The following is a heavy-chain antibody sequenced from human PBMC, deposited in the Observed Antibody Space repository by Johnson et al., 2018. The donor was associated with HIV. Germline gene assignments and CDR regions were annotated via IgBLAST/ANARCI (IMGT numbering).Heavy chain of an antibody. V-gene: IGHV3-49*04. J-gene: IGHJ3*02. CDR1: GFTFGDYA. Sequence: EQLVESGGGLVQPGRSLRLSCTASGFTFGDYAMSWVRQAPGQGLEWVGFIRSKAYGGTTEYAASVKGRFTIPRDDSKSIAYRQMNSLKTEDTAVYYCTSDRYCTNGVCYRPVAFDIWGQGTMVTVSS. CDR2: IRSKAYGGTT. CDR3: TSDRYCTNGVCYRPVAFDI. D-gene: IGHD2-8*01.